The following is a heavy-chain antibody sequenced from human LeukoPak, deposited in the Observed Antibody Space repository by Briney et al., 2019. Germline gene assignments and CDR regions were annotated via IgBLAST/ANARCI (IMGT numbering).Heavy chain of an antibody. CDR1: GYTFSSYW. CDR2: IYPDDSDT. Sequence: GESLKVSCKGSGYTFSSYWIGWVRQMPGKGLEWMGIIYPDDSDTRYSPSFQGQVTISADKSISTAYLQWSSLKASDTAMYYCARLAYCSNDVCYSNYYYSMDVWGKGTTVTVSS. V-gene: IGHV5-51*01. J-gene: IGHJ6*03. D-gene: IGHD2-8*01. CDR3: ARLAYCSNDVCYSNYYYSMDV.